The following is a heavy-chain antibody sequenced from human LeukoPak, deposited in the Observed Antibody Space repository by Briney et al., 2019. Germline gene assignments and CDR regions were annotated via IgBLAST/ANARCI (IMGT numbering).Heavy chain of an antibody. V-gene: IGHV3-53*01. Sequence: GGSLRLSCAASGFTISSNYMSWVRQAPGKGLEWVSVIYSGGGTYYADSVKGRFTISRDMSKNTLNLQMNSLRVEDTAVYYCARAQYYYNTRGYYSGVAFDIWGQGTLVTVSS. D-gene: IGHD3-22*01. J-gene: IGHJ3*02. CDR3: ARAQYYYNTRGYYSGVAFDI. CDR1: GFTISSNY. CDR2: IYSGGGT.